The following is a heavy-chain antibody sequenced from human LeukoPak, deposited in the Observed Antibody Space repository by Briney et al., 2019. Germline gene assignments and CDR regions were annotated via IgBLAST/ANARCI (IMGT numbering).Heavy chain of an antibody. CDR3: AKYGLRRFGTMVVTPEGGG. CDR1: GFTFSTYW. CDR2: ISGSGGST. Sequence: QPGGSLRLSCAASGFTFSTYWMSWVRQAPGKGLEWVSAISGSGGSTYYADSVKGRFTISRDNSKNTLYLQMNSLRAEDTAVYYCAKYGLRRFGTMVVTPEGGGWGQGTLVTVSS. J-gene: IGHJ4*02. V-gene: IGHV3-23*01. D-gene: IGHD4-23*01.